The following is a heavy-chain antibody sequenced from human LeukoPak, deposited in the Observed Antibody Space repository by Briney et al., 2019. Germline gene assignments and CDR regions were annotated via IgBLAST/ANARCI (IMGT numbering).Heavy chain of an antibody. V-gene: IGHV1-69*06. CDR1: GGTFSSYA. J-gene: IGHJ4*01. CDR3: ARGSDTGGFDY. CDR2: IIPIFGTA. Sequence: GSSVKVSCKASGGTFSSYAISWVRQAPGQGLEWMGGIIPIFGTANYAQKFQGRVTTTADKSTSTAYMELSSLRSEDTAVYYCARGSDTGGFDYWGQEPWSPSPQ. D-gene: IGHD1-14*01.